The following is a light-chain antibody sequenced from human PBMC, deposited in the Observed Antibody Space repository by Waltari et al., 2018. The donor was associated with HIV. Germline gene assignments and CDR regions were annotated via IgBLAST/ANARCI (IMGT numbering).Light chain of an antibody. CDR3: QSTDYDGTWV. V-gene: IGLV3-25*03. Sequence: SYDLTQTPSVSVSPGQTARINCSRGAMPTNYSSWYRQKAGQAPMLLIFKDIERPSGIPERISGSGSGTGVTLTISDVQAEDEGDYFCQSTDYDGTWVFGGGTKLTVL. CDR2: KDI. J-gene: IGLJ3*02. CDR1: AMPTNY.